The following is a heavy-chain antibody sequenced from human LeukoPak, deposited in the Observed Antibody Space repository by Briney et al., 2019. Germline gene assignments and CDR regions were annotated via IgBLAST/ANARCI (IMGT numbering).Heavy chain of an antibody. J-gene: IGHJ6*02. CDR2: TKSDGSRT. CDR1: GFTFSSFW. Sequence: WGSLRLSCAASGFTFSSFWMHWVRQAPGKGLVCVSGTKSDGSRTTYADSVKGRFTISRDNAKNTLYLQMNSLRAEDTAVYYCARTFGSGSFPDYYYYGMDVWGQGTTITVSS. D-gene: IGHD3-10*01. V-gene: IGHV3-74*01. CDR3: ARTFGSGSFPDYYYYGMDV.